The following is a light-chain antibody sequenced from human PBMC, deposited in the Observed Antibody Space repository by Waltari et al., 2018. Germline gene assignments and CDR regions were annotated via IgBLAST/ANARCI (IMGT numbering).Light chain of an antibody. J-gene: IGKJ2*01. V-gene: IGKV1-33*01. CDR2: DAS. CDR3: QQYDNLH. CDR1: QDISNY. Sequence: DIQMTQSPSSLSASVVDRVTITCQASQDISNYLNWYQQKPGKAPKLLIYDASNLETGVPSRFSGSGSGTDFTFTISSLQPEDIATYYCQQYDNLHFGQGTKLEIK.